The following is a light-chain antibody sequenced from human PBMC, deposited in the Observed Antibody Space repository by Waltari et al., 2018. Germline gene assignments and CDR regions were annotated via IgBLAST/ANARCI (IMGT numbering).Light chain of an antibody. Sequence: QSVLTQPPSASGTPGQRVTISCSGSSSNIGTNTVNWYQQLPGTAPRLLIYSNSLRPSGVPDRFSGSKSGTSASLPISGVQSEDEADYYCAAWDDTLRGSWVFGGGTKLTVL. CDR3: AAWDDTLRGSWV. CDR1: SSNIGTNT. V-gene: IGLV1-44*01. J-gene: IGLJ3*02. CDR2: SNS.